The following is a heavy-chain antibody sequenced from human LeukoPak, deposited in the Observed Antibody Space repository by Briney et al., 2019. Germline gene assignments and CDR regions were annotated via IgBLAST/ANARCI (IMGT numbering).Heavy chain of an antibody. J-gene: IGHJ4*02. D-gene: IGHD3-10*01. CDR3: ARDRVEWFGELLTDY. CDR1: GFTFSSYA. Sequence: GGSLRLSCAASGFTFSSYAMSWVRQAPGKGLEWVANIKQDGSEKYYVDSVKGRFTISRDNAKNSLYLQMNSLRAEDTAVYYCARDRVEWFGELLTDYWGQGTLVTVSS. V-gene: IGHV3-7*03. CDR2: IKQDGSEK.